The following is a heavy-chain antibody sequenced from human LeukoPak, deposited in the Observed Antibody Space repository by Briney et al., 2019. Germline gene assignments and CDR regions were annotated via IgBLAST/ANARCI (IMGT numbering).Heavy chain of an antibody. D-gene: IGHD2-15*01. CDR1: GGSISSSSYY. CDR2: INHSGST. J-gene: IGHJ3*02. CDR3: ARGSLAGGFAFDI. Sequence: SETLSLTCTVSGGSISSSSYYWSWIRQPPGKGLEWIGEINHSGSTNYNPSLKSRVTISADTSKNQFSLKLSSVTAADTAVYYCARGSLAGGFAFDIWGQGTMVTVSS. V-gene: IGHV4-39*07.